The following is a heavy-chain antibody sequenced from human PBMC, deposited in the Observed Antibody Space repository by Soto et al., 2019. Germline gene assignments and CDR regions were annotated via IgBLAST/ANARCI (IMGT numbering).Heavy chain of an antibody. D-gene: IGHD3-10*01. CDR1: GGSISSSNW. J-gene: IGHJ5*02. CDR3: ARDRSRFGELLGGDWFDP. V-gene: IGHV4-4*02. Sequence: QVQLQESGPGLVKPSGTLSLTCAVSGGSISSSNWWSWVRQPPGKWLEWIGEIYHSGSTNYNPSLKSRVTISVDKSKNQFPLKLSSVTAAATAVYYCARDRSRFGELLGGDWFDPWGQGTLVTVSS. CDR2: IYHSGST.